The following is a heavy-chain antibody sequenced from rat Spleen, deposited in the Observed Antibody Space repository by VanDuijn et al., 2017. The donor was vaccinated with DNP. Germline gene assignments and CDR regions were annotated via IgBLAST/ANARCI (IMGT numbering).Heavy chain of an antibody. J-gene: IGHJ4*01. V-gene: IGHV5-19*01. Sequence: EVQLVESGGGLVQPGRSLKLSCAASGFTFRNFGMHWIRQAPGKGLEWVASINPDGGSTYYSDSVKGRFAISRDNAENTLYLQMNSLRSEDTATYYCTREGHNSGHYAMDAWGQGTSVTVSS. CDR3: TREGHNSGHYAMDA. CDR2: INPDGGST. CDR1: GFTFRNFG. D-gene: IGHD4-3*01.